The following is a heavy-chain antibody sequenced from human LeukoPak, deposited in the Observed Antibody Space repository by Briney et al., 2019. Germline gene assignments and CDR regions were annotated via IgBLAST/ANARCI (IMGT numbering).Heavy chain of an antibody. CDR1: GGSVSSGSYH. D-gene: IGHD3-10*01. CDR2: IYYSGST. V-gene: IGHV4-61*01. J-gene: IGHJ4*02. Sequence: SETLSLTCPVSGGSVSSGSYHWSWLRQPPGKGLEWIGYIYYSGSTKYNLSLKSRVTISVDTSKNQFSLKLNSVTAADTAVYYCARTMIRGVSNDYWGQGTLVTVSS. CDR3: ARTMIRGVSNDY.